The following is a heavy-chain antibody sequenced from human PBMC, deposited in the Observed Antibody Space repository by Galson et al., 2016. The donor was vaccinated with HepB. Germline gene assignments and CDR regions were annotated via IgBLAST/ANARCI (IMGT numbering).Heavy chain of an antibody. CDR3: ARSLWGKYESGYYHYALDV. J-gene: IGHJ6*02. CDR2: INAGNGNT. CDR1: GYTLTSYA. V-gene: IGHV1-3*01. D-gene: IGHD3-16*01. Sequence: SVKVSCKASGYTLTSYAMHWVRQAPGQRLEWMGWINAGNGNTKNSQKFQGRVTITRDTSASTAYMELSSLRSEDTSVYYCARSLWGKYESGYYHYALDVWGQGTTVTVSS.